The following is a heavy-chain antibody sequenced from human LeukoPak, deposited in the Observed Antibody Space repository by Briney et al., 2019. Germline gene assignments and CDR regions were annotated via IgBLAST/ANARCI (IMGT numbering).Heavy chain of an antibody. CDR1: GYSISSSNW. V-gene: IGHV4-28*03. CDR3: ARVKVDTAMVAG. J-gene: IGHJ4*02. Sequence: PSDTLSLTCAVSGYSISSSNWWGWIRQPPGKGLEWIGYIYYSGSTNYNPSLKSRVTMSVDTSKNQFSLKLSSVTAADTAVYYCARVKVDTAMVAGWGQGTLVTVSS. CDR2: IYYSGST. D-gene: IGHD5-18*01.